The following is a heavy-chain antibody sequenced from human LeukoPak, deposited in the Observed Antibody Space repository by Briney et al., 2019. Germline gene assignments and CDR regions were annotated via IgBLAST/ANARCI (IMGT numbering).Heavy chain of an antibody. Sequence: PGGSLRLSCAASGFTFSKYWMLWVRQAPGQELRSVSRINTDGTVTTYADSVKGRFTVSRDNADNTMFLQMNSVRDEDKAVYYCATKQWLAPPPDSWGQGTPVTVSS. V-gene: IGHV3-74*01. D-gene: IGHD6-19*01. J-gene: IGHJ4*02. CDR3: ATKQWLAPPPDS. CDR1: GFTFSKYW. CDR2: INTDGTVT.